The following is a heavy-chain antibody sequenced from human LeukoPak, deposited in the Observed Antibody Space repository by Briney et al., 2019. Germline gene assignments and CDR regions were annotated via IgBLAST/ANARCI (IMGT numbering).Heavy chain of an antibody. CDR2: IYTSGST. CDR1: SGSISSYY. Sequence: SETLSLTCTVSSGSISSYYWSWIRQPAGKGLEWIGRIYTSGSTYYNPSLKSRVTMSVDTSKNQFSLKLSSVTAADTAIYYCARGTLYRGWSYYLDFWGQGSQVTVSS. V-gene: IGHV4-4*07. J-gene: IGHJ4*02. CDR3: ARGTLYRGWSYYLDF. D-gene: IGHD6-19*01.